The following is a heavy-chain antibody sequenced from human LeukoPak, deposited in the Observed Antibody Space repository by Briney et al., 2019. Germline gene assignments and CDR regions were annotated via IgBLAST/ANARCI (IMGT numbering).Heavy chain of an antibody. CDR1: GFTVSSNY. CDR2: IYSGGST. Sequence: GGSLRLSCAASGFTVSSNYMSWVRQAPGKGLEWVSVIYSGGSTNYADSVKGRFSISRENAKNTLYLQMNSLRAEDTAVYYCARGYYLDYWGQGTVVTVSS. J-gene: IGHJ4*02. V-gene: IGHV3-66*01. CDR3: ARGYYLDY.